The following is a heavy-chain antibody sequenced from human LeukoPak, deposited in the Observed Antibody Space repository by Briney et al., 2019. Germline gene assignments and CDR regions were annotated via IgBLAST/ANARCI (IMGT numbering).Heavy chain of an antibody. CDR1: GYTFTSYG. CDR2: ISAYNGNT. D-gene: IGHD2-15*01. V-gene: IGHV1-18*01. J-gene: IGHJ4*02. CDR3: ARVGYCSGGSCRPARVDY. Sequence: GASVKVSCKASGYTFTSYGISWVRQAPGQGLEWMGWISAYNGNTNYAQKLQGRVAMTTDTFTSTAYMELRSLRSDDTAVYYCARVGYCSGGSCRPARVDYWGLGTLVTVSS.